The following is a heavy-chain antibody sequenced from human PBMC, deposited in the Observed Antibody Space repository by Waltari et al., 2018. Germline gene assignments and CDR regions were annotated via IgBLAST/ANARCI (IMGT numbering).Heavy chain of an antibody. CDR2: ISGSGGST. CDR3: AKDPRSYGGYQYYFDY. CDR1: GFTFSSSA. Sequence: EVQLLESGGGLVQPGGSLRLSCAASGFTFSSSAMSWVRQAPGKGLEWVSAISGSGGSTYYADSVKGRFTISRDNSKNTLYLQMNSLRAEDTAVYYCAKDPRSYGGYQYYFDYWGQGTLVTVSS. D-gene: IGHD5-12*01. J-gene: IGHJ4*02. V-gene: IGHV3-23*01.